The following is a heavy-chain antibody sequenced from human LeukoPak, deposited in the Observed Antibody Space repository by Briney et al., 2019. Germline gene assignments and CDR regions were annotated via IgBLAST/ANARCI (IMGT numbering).Heavy chain of an antibody. CDR3: ARDYGDYGGYYGLDV. Sequence: GGSLRLSCAASAFTFSTYTMHWVRQAPGKGLEWVAIISNDGRSKYYADSVKGRFTISRDNSKNTLYLQMNSLRAEDTAVYYCARDYGDYGGYYGLDVWGQGTPVTVSS. D-gene: IGHD4-17*01. CDR1: AFTFSTYT. CDR2: ISNDGRSK. V-gene: IGHV3-30*04. J-gene: IGHJ6*02.